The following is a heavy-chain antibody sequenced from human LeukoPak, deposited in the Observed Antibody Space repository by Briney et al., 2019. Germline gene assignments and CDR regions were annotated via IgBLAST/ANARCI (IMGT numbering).Heavy chain of an antibody. D-gene: IGHD1-26*01. CDR1: GYTFTTYA. Sequence: ASVKVSCKASGYTFTTYAIHWVRRARGQRLEWLGWVNTGNGDTRYSQTFQGRVTITRDTSASTAYMELSSLRPEDTAVYYCARDMGSGSLHYWGQGTLVTVSS. CDR2: VNTGNGDT. V-gene: IGHV1-3*04. CDR3: ARDMGSGSLHY. J-gene: IGHJ4*02.